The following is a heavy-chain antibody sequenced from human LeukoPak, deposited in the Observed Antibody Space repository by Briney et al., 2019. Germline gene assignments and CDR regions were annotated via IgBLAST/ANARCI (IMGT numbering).Heavy chain of an antibody. CDR2: ISAYNGNT. Sequence: ASVKVSCKASGYTFTSYGISWVRQAPRQGLEWMGWISAYNGNTKYAQKLQGRVTMTTDTSTSTAYMELRSLRSDDTAVFYCARDMGVPAASYFFDYWGQGTLVTGSS. V-gene: IGHV1-18*01. J-gene: IGHJ4*02. D-gene: IGHD2-2*01. CDR3: ARDMGVPAASYFFDY. CDR1: GYTFTSYG.